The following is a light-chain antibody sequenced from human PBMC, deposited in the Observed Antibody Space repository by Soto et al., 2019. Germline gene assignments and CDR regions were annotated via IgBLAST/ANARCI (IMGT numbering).Light chain of an antibody. Sequence: EIVLTQSPGTLSLPPGERATLSCRASQSVSSNYLAWYQQKPGQAPRLLIYGASNRATGIPDRFSGSGSGTDFTLTISRLEPEDFAVYYCQQYGSSPPITFGQGTRLEIK. CDR1: QSVSSNY. V-gene: IGKV3-20*01. J-gene: IGKJ5*01. CDR3: QQYGSSPPIT. CDR2: GAS.